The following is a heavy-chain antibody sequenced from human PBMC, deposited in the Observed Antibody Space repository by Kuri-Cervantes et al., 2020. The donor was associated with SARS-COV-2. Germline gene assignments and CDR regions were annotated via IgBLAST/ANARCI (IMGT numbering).Heavy chain of an antibody. D-gene: IGHD6-19*01. V-gene: IGHV3-30-3*01. CDR2: VSYDGSNK. CDR1: RFTFSSYA. J-gene: IGHJ4*02. Sequence: LSLTCAASRFTFSSYAMHWVRQAPGRGLEWVAVVSYDGSNKYYADSVKCRFTISRDNSKNMLYLQMNNLRAEDTAVYYCASNVGGDSSGWYDYWGQGTLVTVSS. CDR3: ASNVGGDSSGWYDY.